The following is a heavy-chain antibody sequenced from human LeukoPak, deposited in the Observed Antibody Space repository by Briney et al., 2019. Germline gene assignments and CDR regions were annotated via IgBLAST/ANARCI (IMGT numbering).Heavy chain of an antibody. D-gene: IGHD3-10*01. CDR1: GDSISSGTYY. Sequence: TLSLTCTVSGDSISSGTYYWSWLRQPAGKGLEWIGRIHTSGSTNYNPSLKSRVTISLDTSKNQFSLKVTSVTAADTAVYYCARGPASTELWLDYFDYWGQGTLVTVSS. V-gene: IGHV4-61*02. J-gene: IGHJ4*02. CDR2: IHTSGST. CDR3: ARGPASTELWLDYFDY.